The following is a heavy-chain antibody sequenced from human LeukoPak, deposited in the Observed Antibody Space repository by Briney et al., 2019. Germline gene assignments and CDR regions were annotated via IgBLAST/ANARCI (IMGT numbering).Heavy chain of an antibody. Sequence: SXKASXYTFTGYYMHWVRQAPGQGLEWMGWINPNSGGTNYAQKFQGRVTMTRDTSISTAYMELSRLRSDDTAVYYYARDLSAHPHSPWGQGTLVTVSS. V-gene: IGHV1-2*02. CDR3: ARDLSAHPHSP. J-gene: IGHJ5*02. CDR2: INPNSGGT. CDR1: XYTFTGYY.